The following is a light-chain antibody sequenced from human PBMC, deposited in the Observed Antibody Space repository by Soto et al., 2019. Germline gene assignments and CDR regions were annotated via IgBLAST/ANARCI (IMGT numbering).Light chain of an antibody. V-gene: IGLV2-14*01. CDR1: SSDVGGYNY. CDR2: DVS. Sequence: QSALTQPASVSGSPGQSITISCTGTSSDVGGYNYVSWYQQHPGKAPKLMIYDVSNRPSGVSNRFSGSKSGNTASLTISGLQAEDEADYYCSSYTSSSTGVFGGGNQLTVL. J-gene: IGLJ2*01. CDR3: SSYTSSSTGV.